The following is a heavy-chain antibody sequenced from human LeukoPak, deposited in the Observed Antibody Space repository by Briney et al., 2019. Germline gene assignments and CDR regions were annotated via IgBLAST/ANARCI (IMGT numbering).Heavy chain of an antibody. CDR2: IYPGDSDT. V-gene: IGHV5-51*01. D-gene: IGHD2-8*02. CDR3: ARQVVCRLFANWFDP. Sequence: GESLKISCKGSGYRFTIYWIGWVRQMPGKGLEWMGIIYPGDSDTRYSPSFQGQVTISADKSISTAYLQWSSLKASDTAMYYCARQVVCRLFANWFDPWGQGTQVTVSS. J-gene: IGHJ5*02. CDR1: GYRFTIYW.